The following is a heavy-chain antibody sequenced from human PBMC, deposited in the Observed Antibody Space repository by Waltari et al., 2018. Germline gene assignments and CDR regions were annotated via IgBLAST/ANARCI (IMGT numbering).Heavy chain of an antibody. J-gene: IGHJ3*02. V-gene: IGHV4-61*02. D-gene: IGHD1-7*01. CDR2: IYTSGST. CDR1: GGSISSCSYY. Sequence: QVQLQESGPGLVKPSQTLSLTCTVSGGSISSCSYYWNWIRPPAGKGLEWIGRIYTSGSTNYNPSLKSRVTISVDTSKNQFSLKLSSVTAADTAVYYCARDLAGTTGSAFDIWGQGTMVTVSS. CDR3: ARDLAGTTGSAFDI.